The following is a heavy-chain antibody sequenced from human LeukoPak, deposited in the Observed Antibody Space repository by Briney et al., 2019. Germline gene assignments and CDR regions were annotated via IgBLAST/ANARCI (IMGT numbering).Heavy chain of an antibody. CDR2: IYHSGNT. J-gene: IGHJ6*03. D-gene: IGHD3-3*01. CDR1: GGSISSGSDS. CDR3: ARAPSVLRFLEWFYYYMDV. Sequence: SQTLSLTCAVSGGSISSGSDSWSWIRQPPGKGLEWIGYIYHSGNTYYNPSLKSRVTISIDRSKNQFSLKLSSVTAADTAVYYCARAPSVLRFLEWFYYYMDVWGKGTTVTVSS. V-gene: IGHV4-30-2*01.